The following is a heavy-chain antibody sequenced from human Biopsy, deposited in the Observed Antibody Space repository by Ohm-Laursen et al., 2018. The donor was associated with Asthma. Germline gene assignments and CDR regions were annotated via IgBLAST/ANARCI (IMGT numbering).Heavy chain of an antibody. J-gene: IGHJ6*02. Sequence: SLRLSCTASGFTFSSYSMNWVRQAPGKGLEWVSYISSSSSSTIYYADSVKGRFTISRDNAKNSLYLQMNSLRDEDTAVYYCARMITIFGVVSRGTDVWGQGTTVTVSS. CDR2: ISSSSSSTI. V-gene: IGHV3-48*02. CDR3: ARMITIFGVVSRGTDV. CDR1: GFTFSSYS. D-gene: IGHD3-3*01.